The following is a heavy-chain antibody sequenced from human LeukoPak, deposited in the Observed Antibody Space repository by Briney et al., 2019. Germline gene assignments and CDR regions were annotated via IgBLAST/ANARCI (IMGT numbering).Heavy chain of an antibody. Sequence: GGSLRLSCAASGFTFSSYAMSWVRQAPGKGLEWVSFITTSGGSTSYADSVEGRFTVSRDNPRNTLYMQMNSLRDEDTAVYYCAIMHGYYDGSGYWVQWGQGTLVTVSS. CDR3: AIMHGYYDGSGYWVQ. D-gene: IGHD3-22*01. CDR2: ITTSGGST. V-gene: IGHV3-23*01. J-gene: IGHJ4*02. CDR1: GFTFSSYA.